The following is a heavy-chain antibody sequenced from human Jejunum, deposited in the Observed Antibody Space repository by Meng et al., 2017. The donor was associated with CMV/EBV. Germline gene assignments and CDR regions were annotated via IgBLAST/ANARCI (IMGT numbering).Heavy chain of an antibody. CDR3: ARGGNFDP. CDR2: ISTNTGTP. J-gene: IGHJ5*02. CDR1: GYTFSTYT. V-gene: IGHV7-4-1*02. D-gene: IGHD2/OR15-2a*01. Sequence: VVQSGSELKEPGASVEVSCKASGYTFSTYTINWVRQAHGRGLEWMGWISTNTGTPTYTQGFTGRFVFSLDTSVSTAYLQISSLKAEDTAVYYCARGGNFDPWGQGTLVTVSS.